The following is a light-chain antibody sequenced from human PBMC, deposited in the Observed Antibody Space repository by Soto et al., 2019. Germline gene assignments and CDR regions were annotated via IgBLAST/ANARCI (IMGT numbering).Light chain of an antibody. CDR2: AVS. Sequence: QSALTQPDSVSWSPGRSITITCRATSCDFCSYNHFDWYQQLPCISPKLMIYAVSDRPPGVSDRVSGSKSGITASLTISGLQTEDEADYYCISYTARQSYLFGTGTKVTVL. CDR1: SCDFCSYNH. V-gene: IGLV2-14*03. CDR3: ISYTARQSYL. J-gene: IGLJ1*01.